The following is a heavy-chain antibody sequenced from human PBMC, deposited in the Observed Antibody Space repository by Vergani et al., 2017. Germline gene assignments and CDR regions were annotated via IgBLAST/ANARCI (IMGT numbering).Heavy chain of an antibody. CDR2: ISSSSSYT. V-gene: IGHV3-21*01. Sequence: EVQLVESGGGLVKPGGSLRLSCAASGFTFSSYSMNWVRQAPGKGLEWVSSISSSSSYTYYADSVKGRFTISRDNAKNSLYLQMNSLRAEDTAVYYCARYTYYDVWSGYSRRDYYYYMDVWGKGTTVTVSS. J-gene: IGHJ6*03. CDR1: GFTFSSYS. D-gene: IGHD3-3*01. CDR3: ARYTYYDVWSGYSRRDYYYYMDV.